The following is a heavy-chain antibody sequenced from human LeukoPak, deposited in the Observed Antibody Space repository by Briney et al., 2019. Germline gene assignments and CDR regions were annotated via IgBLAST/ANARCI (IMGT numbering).Heavy chain of an antibody. CDR2: ISGSGSTI. V-gene: IGHV3-48*03. J-gene: IGHJ4*02. D-gene: IGHD2-2*01. Sequence: PGGSLRLSCAASGFTFSSYEMTWVRQAPGKGLEWVSYISGSGSTIYYADSVKGRFTISRDNAKNSLYLQMNSLRDEDTAVYYCARVTSFDYWGQGTLVTVSS. CDR3: ARVTSFDY. CDR1: GFTFSSYE.